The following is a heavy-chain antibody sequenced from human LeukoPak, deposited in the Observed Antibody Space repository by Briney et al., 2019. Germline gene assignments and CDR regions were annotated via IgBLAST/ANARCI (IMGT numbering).Heavy chain of an antibody. D-gene: IGHD3-16*01. J-gene: IGHJ4*02. CDR1: GGSFSGYY. CDR3: ARINYDYVWGSYPLYYFDY. CDR2: INHSGST. V-gene: IGHV4-34*01. Sequence: SETLSLTCAVYGGSFSGYYWSWIRQPPGKGLEWIGEINHSGSTNYNPSLKSRVTISVDASKNQFSLKLSSVTAADTAVYYCARINYDYVWGSYPLYYFDYWGQGTLVTVSS.